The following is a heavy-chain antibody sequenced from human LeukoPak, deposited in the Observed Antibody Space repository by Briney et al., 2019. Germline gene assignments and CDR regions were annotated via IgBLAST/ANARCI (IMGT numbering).Heavy chain of an antibody. CDR3: ARERNDFWSGYTRGYFDY. J-gene: IGHJ4*02. V-gene: IGHV1-18*01. D-gene: IGHD3-3*01. CDR1: GYTFISYD. Sequence: GASVKVSCKASGYTFISYDINWVRQATGQGLEWMGWISAYNGNTNYAQKLQGRVTMTTDTSTSTAYMELRSLRSDDTAVYYCARERNDFWSGYTRGYFDYWGQGTLVTVSS. CDR2: ISAYNGNT.